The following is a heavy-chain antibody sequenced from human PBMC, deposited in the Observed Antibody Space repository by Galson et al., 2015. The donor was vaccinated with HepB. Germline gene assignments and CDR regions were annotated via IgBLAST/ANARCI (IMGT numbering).Heavy chain of an antibody. D-gene: IGHD6-13*01. Sequence: QSGAEVKKPGESLKISCKGSGYSFTSYWIGWVRQMPGKGLEWMGIIYPGDSDTRYSPSFQGQVTISADKSISTAYLQWSSLKASDTAMYDCARLPGEQMGSYYYYGMDVWGQGTTVTVSS. CDR1: GYSFTSYW. CDR3: ARLPGEQMGSYYYYGMDV. CDR2: IYPGDSDT. J-gene: IGHJ6*02. V-gene: IGHV5-51*03.